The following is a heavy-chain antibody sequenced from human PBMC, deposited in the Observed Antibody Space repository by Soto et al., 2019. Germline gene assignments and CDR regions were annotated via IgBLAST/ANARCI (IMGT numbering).Heavy chain of an antibody. J-gene: IGHJ5*02. CDR2: IYPGDSDT. CDR3: ARLLAVAGYNWFDP. CDR1: GYSFTSYW. V-gene: IGHV5-51*01. D-gene: IGHD6-19*01. Sequence: GESLKISCQGSGYSFTSYWIAWVRQMPGKGLEWMGIIYPGDSDTRYSPSFQGQVTISADKSISTAYLQWSSLKASDTAIYYCARLLAVAGYNWFDPWGQGTLVTVSS.